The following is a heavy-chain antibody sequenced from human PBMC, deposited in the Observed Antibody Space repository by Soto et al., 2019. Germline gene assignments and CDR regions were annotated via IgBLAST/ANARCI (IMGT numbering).Heavy chain of an antibody. CDR1: GGTFSNYV. Sequence: SVKVSCKASGGTFSNYVANWVRQAPGQGLEWMGRIIPISGAANYAQKFQGRVTITADKSTSTSYMELSSLRSEDTAVYYCARDMTRTVVPYFDFWGQGTLVTVSS. V-gene: IGHV1-69*06. CDR3: ARDMTRTVVPYFDF. J-gene: IGHJ4*02. D-gene: IGHD1-7*01. CDR2: IIPISGAA.